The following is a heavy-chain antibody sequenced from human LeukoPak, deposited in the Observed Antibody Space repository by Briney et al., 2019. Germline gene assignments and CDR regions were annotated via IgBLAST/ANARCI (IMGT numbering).Heavy chain of an antibody. J-gene: IGHJ4*02. V-gene: IGHV3-21*03. D-gene: IGHD6-19*01. CDR3: AKRDSSGSLPRLFDF. CDR1: GFTFSSYS. CDR2: ISSSSSYI. Sequence: PGGSLRLSCAASGFTFSSYSMNWVRQAPGKGLEWVSSISSSSSYIYYADSVKGRFTISRDKSKNTVYLQMNNERENDTHVSYCAKRDSSGSLPRLFDFWGQGTLVTVSS.